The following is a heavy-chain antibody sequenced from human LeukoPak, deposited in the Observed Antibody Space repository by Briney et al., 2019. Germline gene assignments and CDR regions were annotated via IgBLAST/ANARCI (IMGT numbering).Heavy chain of an antibody. CDR1: GGSISSSSYY. CDR3: ARDSDGGNWFDP. J-gene: IGHJ5*02. CDR2: IYYSGST. Sequence: SETLSLTCIVSGGSISSSSYYWGWIRQPPGKGLEWIGSIYYSGSTYYNPSLKSRVTISVDTSKNQFSLKLSSVTAADTAVYYCARDSDGGNWFDPWGQGTLVTVSS. D-gene: IGHD4-23*01. V-gene: IGHV4-39*07.